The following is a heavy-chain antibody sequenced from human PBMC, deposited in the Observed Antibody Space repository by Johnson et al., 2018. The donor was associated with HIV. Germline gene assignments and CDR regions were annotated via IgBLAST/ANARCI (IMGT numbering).Heavy chain of an antibody. CDR3: AKNTAMVGDALDI. D-gene: IGHD5-18*01. J-gene: IGHJ3*02. CDR2: ISGSGGTT. V-gene: IGHV3-23*04. Sequence: VQLVESGGGLVKPGGSLRLSCAASGFTFSDYYMSWIRQAPGKGLEWVSTISGSGGTTYYADSVKGRFTISRDNSKNTLYLQMNSLRAEDTAVYYCAKNTAMVGDALDIWGQGTMVTVSS. CDR1: GFTFSDYY.